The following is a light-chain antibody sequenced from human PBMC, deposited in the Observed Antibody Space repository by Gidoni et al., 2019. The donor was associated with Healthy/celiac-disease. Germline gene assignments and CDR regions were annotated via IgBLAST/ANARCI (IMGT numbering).Light chain of an antibody. CDR2: QDT. Sequence: SYVLTQPPSLSVAPGQTATITCGGNFIGAKRVHWYQQRPGQAPGLVLYQDTDRPSGIPERFSGSNSGNTATLIISSVEAGDEADYNCQVWDSDSDHWVFGAGTKVTVL. CDR1: FIGAKR. CDR3: QVWDSDSDHWV. J-gene: IGLJ3*02. V-gene: IGLV3-21*02.